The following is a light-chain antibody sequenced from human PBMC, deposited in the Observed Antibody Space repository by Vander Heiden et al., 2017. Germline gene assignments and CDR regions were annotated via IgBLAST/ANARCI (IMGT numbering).Light chain of an antibody. V-gene: IGKV3-11*01. Sequence: EIVLTQSPATLSLSPGERATLSCRASQSVSIYLAWYRQKPGQAPRLLIYDASNRATGIPARFSGSGSGTDFTLTINSLEPEDFAVYFCQHRSTWPLTFGGGTKVEIK. CDR1: QSVSIY. CDR3: QHRSTWPLT. CDR2: DAS. J-gene: IGKJ4*01.